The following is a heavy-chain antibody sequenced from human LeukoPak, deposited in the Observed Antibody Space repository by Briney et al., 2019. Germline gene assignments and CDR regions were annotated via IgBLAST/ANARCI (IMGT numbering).Heavy chain of an antibody. D-gene: IGHD3-22*01. CDR2: ISPNADRT. J-gene: IGHJ4*02. CDR1: GFTFGIYS. CDR3: AIMHGYYDGSGYWVQ. Sequence: PGGSLRLSCAASGFTFGIYSMSWVRHPPGKGLEWVSFISPNADRTSKTDSVEGRFTISRDNPRNTLYLTMNSVRDDDTAVYYCAIMHGYYDGSGYWVQWGQGNLVTVSS. V-gene: IGHV3-23*01.